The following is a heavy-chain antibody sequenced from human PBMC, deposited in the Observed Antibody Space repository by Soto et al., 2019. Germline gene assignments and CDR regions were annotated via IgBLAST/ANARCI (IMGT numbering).Heavy chain of an antibody. CDR2: IWYDGSNK. CDR1: GFTFSSYG. D-gene: IGHD3-10*01. Sequence: QVQLVESGGGVVQPGRSLRLSCAASGFTFSSYGMHWVRQAPGKGLEWVAVIWYDGSNKYYADSVKGRFTISRDNSKNTEYLQRNSLRGEDMTVYYCGRVGSDYGAGLDYWGHGFLVTVGS. CDR3: GRVGSDYGAGLDY. V-gene: IGHV3-33*01. J-gene: IGHJ4*01.